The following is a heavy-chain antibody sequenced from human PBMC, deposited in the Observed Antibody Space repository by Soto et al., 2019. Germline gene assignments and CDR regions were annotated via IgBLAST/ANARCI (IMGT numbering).Heavy chain of an antibody. J-gene: IGHJ3*02. Sequence: GASGKISCRTSVGTGRSYDIGWLRQAPGKELEWMGGIIPIFCTANYAQKFQGRVTIPADESTSTAYMELSSLRSEDTAVYYCVRVDYYDSSGYYPNDAFNIWGQGTMVTV. CDR3: VRVDYYDSSGYYPNDAFNI. CDR2: IIPIFCTA. V-gene: IGHV1-69*01. CDR1: VGTGRSYD. D-gene: IGHD3-22*01.